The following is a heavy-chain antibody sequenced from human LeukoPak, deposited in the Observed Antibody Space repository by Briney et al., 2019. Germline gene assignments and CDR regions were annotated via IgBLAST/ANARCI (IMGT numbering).Heavy chain of an antibody. D-gene: IGHD5/OR15-5a*01. CDR2: INPNSGGT. V-gene: IGHV1-2*02. CDR1: GYTFTGYY. Sequence: ASVKVSCKASGYTFTGYYMHWVRQAPGQGLEWMGWINPNSGGTNYAQKFQGRVTITRDTAISTAYMELSRLRSDDTAVYYCARSTGGNDFDYWGQGTLVTVSS. J-gene: IGHJ4*02. CDR3: ARSTGGNDFDY.